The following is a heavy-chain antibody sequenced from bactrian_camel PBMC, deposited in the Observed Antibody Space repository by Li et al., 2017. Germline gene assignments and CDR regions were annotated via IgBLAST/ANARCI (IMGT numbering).Heavy chain of an antibody. J-gene: IGHJ4*01. CDR3: AAGTRIIVGDYCDGITD. CDR1: GVTLTSAC. D-gene: IGHD3*01. Sequence: VQLVESGGGSVQAGGSLRLSCAVSGVTLTSACMAWFRQVPGKEREGIAGIRRDGDEYYAGSVKGRFTISQDNAKNIIYLQMSSLTPDDTAMYYCAAGTRIIVGDYCDGITDWGQGTQVTVS. CDR2: IRRDGDE. V-gene: IGHV3S6*01.